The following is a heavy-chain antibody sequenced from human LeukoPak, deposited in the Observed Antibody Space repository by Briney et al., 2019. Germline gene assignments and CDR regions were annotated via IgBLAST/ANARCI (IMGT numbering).Heavy chain of an antibody. V-gene: IGHV3-53*01. D-gene: IGHD1-1*01. J-gene: IGHJ5*02. CDR1: GFTVSNYY. CDR2: IYSGGPT. Sequence: GGSLRLSCAASGFTVSNYYMSWVRQAPGKGLEWVPVIYSGGPTYYADSVKGRFTISRDNSKNTLFLQMDSLRAEDTAVYYCVRGTWFDPWGQGTLVTVSS. CDR3: VRGTWFDP.